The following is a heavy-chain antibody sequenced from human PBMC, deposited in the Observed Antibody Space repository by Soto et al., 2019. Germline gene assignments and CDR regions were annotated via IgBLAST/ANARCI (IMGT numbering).Heavy chain of an antibody. J-gene: IGHJ6*04. V-gene: IGHV1-69*13. D-gene: IGHD3-3*01. Sequence: SVKVSCKASGGTFSSYAISWVRQAPGQGLEWMGGIIPIFGTANYAQKFQGRVTITADESTSTAYMELSSLRSEDTAVYYCARGGTYYDFWSGKEQAPYYYYGTDVSGKGTKVTVS. CDR1: GGTFSSYA. CDR3: ARGGTYYDFWSGKEQAPYYYYGTDV. CDR2: IIPIFGTA.